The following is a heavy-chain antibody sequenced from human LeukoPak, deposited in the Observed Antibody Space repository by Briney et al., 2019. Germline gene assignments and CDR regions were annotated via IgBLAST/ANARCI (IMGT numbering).Heavy chain of an antibody. CDR1: GFTFGDYT. CDR2: IRSKAYGGTT. D-gene: IGHD4-17*01. CDR3: TRFYGDYIVFDY. V-gene: IGHV3-49*05. Sequence: KPGGSLRLSCTTSGFTFGDYTMSWFRQAPGKGLEWVGFIRSKAYGGTTEYAASVKGKFTISRDDSKSIAYLQMNSLKTEDTAVYYCTRFYGDYIVFDYWGQGTLVTASS. J-gene: IGHJ4*02.